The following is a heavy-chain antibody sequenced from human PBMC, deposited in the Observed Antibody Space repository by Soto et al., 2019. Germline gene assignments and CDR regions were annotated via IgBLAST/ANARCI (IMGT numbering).Heavy chain of an antibody. V-gene: IGHV1-69*06. Sequence: SVKVSCKASGGTFSSYAISWVRQAPGQGLEWMGGIIPIFGTANYAQKFQGRVTITADKSTSTAYMELSSLRSEDTAVYYCARGPGPFGTTADPPFDYWGQGTLVTGSS. CDR1: GGTFSSYA. CDR3: ARGPGPFGTTADPPFDY. D-gene: IGHD3-3*01. J-gene: IGHJ4*02. CDR2: IIPIFGTA.